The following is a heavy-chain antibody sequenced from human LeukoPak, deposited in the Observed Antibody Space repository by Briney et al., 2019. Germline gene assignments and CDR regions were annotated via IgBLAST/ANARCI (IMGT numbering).Heavy chain of an antibody. V-gene: IGHV4-34*01. Sequence: SETLSLTCAVYGGPFSGYYWSWIRQPPGKGLEWIGEINHSRSTNYNSSLKSRVTISVDTSKNQFSLKLSSVTAAGTAVYYSARGITRDGYPNDYWGQGTLVTVSS. CDR3: ARGITRDGYPNDY. D-gene: IGHD5-24*01. CDR2: INHSRST. CDR1: GGPFSGYY. J-gene: IGHJ4*02.